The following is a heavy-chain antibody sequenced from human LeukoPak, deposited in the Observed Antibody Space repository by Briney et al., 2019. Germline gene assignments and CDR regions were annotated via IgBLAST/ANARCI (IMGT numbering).Heavy chain of an antibody. CDR3: AKGSGGDFYYRSGLLH. J-gene: IGHJ4*02. V-gene: IGHV3-23*01. CDR1: GFTFSSYA. CDR2: ISGSGGST. Sequence: GGSLRLSCAASGFTFSSYAMSWVRQAPGKGLEWVSAISGSGGSTYYADSVKGRFTISRDNSKNTLYLQMNSLRAEDTAVYYCAKGSGGDFYYRSGLLHLGQGTLVTVSS. D-gene: IGHD3-22*01.